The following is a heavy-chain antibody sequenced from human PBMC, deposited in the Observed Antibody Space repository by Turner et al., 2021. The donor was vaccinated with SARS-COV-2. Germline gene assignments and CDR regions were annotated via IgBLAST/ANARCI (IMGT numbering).Heavy chain of an antibody. CDR1: ASSFSLLG. V-gene: IGHV3-7*01. D-gene: IGHD3-10*01. CDR3: GRGFDS. J-gene: IGHJ4*02. CDR2: INQKGRKI. Sequence: EAQLVEPGGELVQTGGSLRLSCRDSASSFSLLGMAWVRRATGRGWEWEASINQKGRKIYHSDSVRGRFTISRSNAGNSLYLRMNSLRVDDTAMYYCGRGFDSGGQGTLVTVSS.